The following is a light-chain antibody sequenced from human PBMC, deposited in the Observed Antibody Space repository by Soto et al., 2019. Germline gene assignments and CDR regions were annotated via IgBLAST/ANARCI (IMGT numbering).Light chain of an antibody. CDR1: SSDVGSYNL. CDR2: EGS. CDR3: CSYAGSSTNWV. V-gene: IGLV2-23*01. Sequence: QSALTQPASVSGSPGQSVTISCTGTSSDVGSYNLVSWYQQHPGKAPKLMIYEGSQRPSVVSNRFSGSKSGNSASLTISGLQAEDEADYYCCSYAGSSTNWVFGGGTKLTVL. J-gene: IGLJ3*02.